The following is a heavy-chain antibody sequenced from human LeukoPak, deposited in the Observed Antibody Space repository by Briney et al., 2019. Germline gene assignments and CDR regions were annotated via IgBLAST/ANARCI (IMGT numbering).Heavy chain of an antibody. V-gene: IGHV4-39*07. Sequence: SSETLSLTCTVSGGSISSSSYYWGWIRQPPGKGLEWIGSIYYSGSTYYNPSLKSRVTISVDTSKNQFSLKLSSVTAADTAVYYCARLGYPLEWLLSPTSYFDYWGQGTLVTVSS. J-gene: IGHJ4*02. CDR3: ARLGYPLEWLLSPTSYFDY. CDR1: GGSISSSSYY. CDR2: IYYSGST. D-gene: IGHD3-3*01.